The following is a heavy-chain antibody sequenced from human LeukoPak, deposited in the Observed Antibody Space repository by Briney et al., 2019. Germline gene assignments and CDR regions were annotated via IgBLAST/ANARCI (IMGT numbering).Heavy chain of an antibody. J-gene: IGHJ5*02. CDR2: IYSGGST. V-gene: IGHV3-66*01. CDR1: GFPFSSYA. Sequence: GGSLRLSCAASGFPFSSYAMTWVRQAPGKGLEWVSVIYSGGSTYYADSVKGRFTISRDNSKNTLYLQMNSLRAEDTAVYYCARGIAVAGTRWFDPWGQGTLVTVSS. D-gene: IGHD6-19*01. CDR3: ARGIAVAGTRWFDP.